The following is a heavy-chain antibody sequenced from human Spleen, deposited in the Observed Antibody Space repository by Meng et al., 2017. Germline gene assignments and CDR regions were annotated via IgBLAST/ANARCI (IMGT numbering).Heavy chain of an antibody. D-gene: IGHD3-22*01. J-gene: IGHJ2*01. Sequence: SVKVSCKASGGTFSSYAISWVRQAPGQGLEWMGGIIPIVGTANHAQKHQGGVTITTDESTSTAYMEQSSLRTEDTAVYYCARVKSTPIFGSSGYYNLGYFDLWGRGTLVTVSS. CDR2: IIPIVGTA. CDR1: GGTFSSYA. V-gene: IGHV1-69*05. CDR3: ARVKSTPIFGSSGYYNLGYFDL.